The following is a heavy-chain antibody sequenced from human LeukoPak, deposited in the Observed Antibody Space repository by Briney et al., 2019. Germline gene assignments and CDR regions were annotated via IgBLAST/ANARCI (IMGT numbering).Heavy chain of an antibody. V-gene: IGHV3-48*03. D-gene: IGHD5-24*01. CDR1: GFTLSSYE. CDR3: AKVWLPSYYFDY. CDR2: ISSSGSTI. Sequence: GGSLRLSCAASGFTLSSYEMSWVRQAPGKGLECVSYISSSGSTIYYADSVKGRFTISRDNAKSSLYLQMNSLRAEDTAVYYCAKVWLPSYYFDYWGQGTLVTVSS. J-gene: IGHJ4*02.